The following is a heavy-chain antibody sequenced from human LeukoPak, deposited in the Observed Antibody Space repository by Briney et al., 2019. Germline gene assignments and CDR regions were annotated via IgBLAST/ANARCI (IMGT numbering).Heavy chain of an antibody. CDR2: ISAYNGNT. D-gene: IGHD3-22*01. CDR1: GYTFTSYG. J-gene: IGHJ4*02. Sequence: ASVKVSCKASGYTFTSYGISWVRQAPGQGREWMGWISAYNGNTNYAQKLQGRVTMTTDTSTSTAYMELRSLRSDDTAVYYCAYDSSCYRVAAINHWSEGTLVTVSS. CDR3: AYDSSCYRVAAINH. V-gene: IGHV1-18*01.